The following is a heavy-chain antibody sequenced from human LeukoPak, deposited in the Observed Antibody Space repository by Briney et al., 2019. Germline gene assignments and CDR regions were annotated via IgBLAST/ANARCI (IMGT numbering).Heavy chain of an antibody. D-gene: IGHD3-10*01. CDR2: IDYSGKT. J-gene: IGHJ4*02. CDR1: GGSISSYY. CDR3: ARSRSVGSGSYYAIFDY. V-gene: IGHV4-59*01. Sequence: SETLSLTCTVSGGSISSYYWSWIRQPPGKGLEWIGYIDYSGKTNYNPSLGGRVTISVDTSKNQFSLKLSSVTTADTAVYYCARSRSVGSGSYYAIFDYWGQGTLVTVSS.